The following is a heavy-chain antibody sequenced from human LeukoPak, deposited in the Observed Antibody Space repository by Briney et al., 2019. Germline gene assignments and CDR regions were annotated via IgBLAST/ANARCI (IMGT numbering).Heavy chain of an antibody. CDR1: GFTFSSYG. CDR2: ISYDGSNK. V-gene: IGHV3-30*03. Sequence: PGGSLRLSCAASGFTFSSYGMHWVRQAPGKGLEWVAVISYDGSNKYYADSVKGRFTISRDNSKNTLYLQMNSLRAEDTAVYYCASGVDDDVFDIWGQGTMVTVSS. D-gene: IGHD3-3*01. CDR3: ASGVDDDVFDI. J-gene: IGHJ3*02.